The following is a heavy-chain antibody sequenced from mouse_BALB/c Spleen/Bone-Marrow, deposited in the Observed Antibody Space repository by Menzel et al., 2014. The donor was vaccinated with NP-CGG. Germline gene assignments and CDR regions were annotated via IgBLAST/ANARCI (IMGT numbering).Heavy chain of an antibody. D-gene: IGHD1-2*01. CDR3: VRQFITTANYAMDC. V-gene: IGHV10-1*02. CDR2: IRSKSNNYAT. Sequence: DVKLQESGGGLVQPKGSLKLSCAASGFTFNTYAMNWVRQAPGKGLEWVARIRSKSNNYATYYADSVKDRFTISRDDSQSMLYLQMNNLKTEDTAMYYCVRQFITTANYAMDCWGQGTSVTVSS. J-gene: IGHJ4*01. CDR1: GFTFNTYA.